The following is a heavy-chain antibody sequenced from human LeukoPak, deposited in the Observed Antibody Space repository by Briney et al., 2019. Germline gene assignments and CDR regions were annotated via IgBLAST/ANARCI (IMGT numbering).Heavy chain of an antibody. CDR2: IHYRGNT. V-gene: IGHV4-39*01. Sequence: SETLSLTCTVSGGSISSGIYYWAWIRQPPGKGLEWIGSIHYRGNTYYNPSLKSRVTLSVDTSKNQFSLNLSSVTAADTAVYYCARHGDGGPAEYFRHWGQGTLVTVSS. CDR1: GGSISSGIYY. CDR3: ARHGDGGPAEYFRH. J-gene: IGHJ1*01. D-gene: IGHD4-23*01.